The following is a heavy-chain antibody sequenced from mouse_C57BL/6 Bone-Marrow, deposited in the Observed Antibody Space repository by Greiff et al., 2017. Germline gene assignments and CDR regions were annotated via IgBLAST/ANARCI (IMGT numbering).Heavy chain of an antibody. CDR2: INPNNGGT. Sequence: VQLQQSGPELVKPGASVKIPCKASGYTLTDYNMDWVKQSHGKSLEWIGDINPNNGGTIYNQKFKGKATLTVDKSSSTAYMELRSLTSEDTAVYYCATGTGDFDDWGQGTTLTVSS. J-gene: IGHJ2*01. D-gene: IGHD4-1*01. V-gene: IGHV1-18*01. CDR3: ATGTGDFDD. CDR1: GYTLTDYN.